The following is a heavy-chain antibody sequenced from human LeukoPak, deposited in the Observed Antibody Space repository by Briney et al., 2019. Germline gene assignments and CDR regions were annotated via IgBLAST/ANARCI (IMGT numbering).Heavy chain of an antibody. V-gene: IGHV3-30*04. D-gene: IGHD3-10*01. CDR3: ARDRVRIPDLYYFDY. CDR2: ISYDGSNK. J-gene: IGHJ4*02. Sequence: GGSLGLSCAASGFTFSSYAMHWVRQAPGKGLEWVAVISYDGSNKYYADSVEGRFTISRDNSKNTLYLQMNSLRAEDTAVYYCARDRVRIPDLYYFDYCGQGTLVTVSS. CDR1: GFTFSSYA.